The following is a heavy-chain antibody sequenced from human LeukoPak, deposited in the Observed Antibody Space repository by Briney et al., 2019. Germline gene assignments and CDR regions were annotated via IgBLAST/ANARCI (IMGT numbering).Heavy chain of an antibody. CDR1: GGSISSYY. CDR2: IYYSGST. J-gene: IGHJ4*02. Sequence: SETLSLTCTVSGGSISSYYWSWIRQPPGEGLEWIGYIYYSGSTNYNPSLKSRVTISVDTSKNQFSLKLSSVTAADTAVYYCARAKEYSYDYFDYWGQGTLVTVSS. V-gene: IGHV4-59*01. D-gene: IGHD5-18*01. CDR3: ARAKEYSYDYFDY.